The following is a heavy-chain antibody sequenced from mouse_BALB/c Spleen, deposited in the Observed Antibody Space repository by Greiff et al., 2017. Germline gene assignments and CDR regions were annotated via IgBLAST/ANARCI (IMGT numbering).Heavy chain of an antibody. V-gene: IGHV5-17*02. CDR3: ARARGNYEGFAY. CDR1: GFTFSSYG. D-gene: IGHD2-1*01. CDR2: ISSGSSTI. J-gene: IGHJ3*01. Sequence: DVKLVESGGDLVKPGGSLKLSCAASGFTFSSYGMHWVRQAPEKGLEWVAYISSGSSTIYYADTVKGRFTISRDNPKNTLFLQMTSLRSEDTAMYYCARARGNYEGFAYWGQGTLVTVSA.